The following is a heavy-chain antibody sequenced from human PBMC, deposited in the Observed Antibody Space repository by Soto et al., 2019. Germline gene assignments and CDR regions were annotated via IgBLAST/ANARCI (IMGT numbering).Heavy chain of an antibody. CDR1: GGSFSGYY. CDR3: ARSRDSGYDRGFDY. CDR2: INHSGST. D-gene: IGHD5-12*01. Sequence: PSETLSLTCAVYGGSFSGYYWSWIRQPPGKGLEWIGEINHSGSTNYNPSLKSRVTISVDTSKNQFSLKLSSVTAADTAVYYCARSRDSGYDRGFDYWGQGTLVTVLL. J-gene: IGHJ4*02. V-gene: IGHV4-34*01.